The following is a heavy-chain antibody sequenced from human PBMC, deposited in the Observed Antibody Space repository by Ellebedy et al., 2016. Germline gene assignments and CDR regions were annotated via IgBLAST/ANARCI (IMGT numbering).Heavy chain of an antibody. CDR2: ISKSGGST. CDR1: GFSFSTSA. CDR3: ARAAGGYYDSGPDY. V-gene: IGHV3-23*01. D-gene: IGHD3-16*01. J-gene: IGHJ4*02. Sequence: GGSLRLXXAASGFSFSTSAMSWVRQAPGKGLEWVAAISKSGGSTYYSEALQGRFTISRDNSKDTLFLEMKRLRAADTAIYYCARAAGGYYDSGPDYWGQGTLVAVSS.